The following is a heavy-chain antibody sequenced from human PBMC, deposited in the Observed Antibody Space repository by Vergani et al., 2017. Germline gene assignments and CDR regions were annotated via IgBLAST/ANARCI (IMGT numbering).Heavy chain of an antibody. J-gene: IGHJ6*03. D-gene: IGHD5-18*01. Sequence: QVQLQESGPGLVKPSQTLSLTCTVSGGSISSGGYYWSWIRQPPGEGLEWIGDINHSGNTNYNPSLKSRVTISVDTSTNQFSLKLSSVTAADTAVYYCALYSSDNLYYYYYMDVWGKGTTVAVSS. V-gene: IGHV4-30-4*08. CDR1: GGSISSGGYY. CDR2: INHSGNT. CDR3: ALYSSDNLYYYYYMDV.